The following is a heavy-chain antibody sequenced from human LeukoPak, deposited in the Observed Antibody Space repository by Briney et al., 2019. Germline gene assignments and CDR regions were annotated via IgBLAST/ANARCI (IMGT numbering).Heavy chain of an antibody. J-gene: IGHJ4*02. CDR3: ARWRYDSTGGFDY. CDR2: INPNSGGT. CDR1: GYTFTGYY. V-gene: IGHV1-2*02. D-gene: IGHD3-22*01. Sequence: ASVKVSCKASGYTFTGYYMHWVRQAPGQGLEWMGWINPNSGGTNYAQKFQGRVTMTRDTSISTAYMELSRLRSDDTAVYYCARWRYDSTGGFDYWGQGTLVTVSS.